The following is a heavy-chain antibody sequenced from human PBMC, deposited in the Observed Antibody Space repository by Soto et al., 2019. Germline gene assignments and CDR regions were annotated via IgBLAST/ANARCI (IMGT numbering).Heavy chain of an antibody. D-gene: IGHD2-2*01. Sequence: PGGSLRLSCAASGFTFSSYWMHWVRQAPGKGLVWVSRINSDGSSTSYADSVKGRFTISRDNPKNSLFLQMNSLRAEDMAVYYCARGIISSSLVTFDVWGQGTVVTVSS. J-gene: IGHJ3*01. CDR3: ARGIISSSLVTFDV. CDR1: GFTFSSYW. CDR2: INSDGSST. V-gene: IGHV3-74*01.